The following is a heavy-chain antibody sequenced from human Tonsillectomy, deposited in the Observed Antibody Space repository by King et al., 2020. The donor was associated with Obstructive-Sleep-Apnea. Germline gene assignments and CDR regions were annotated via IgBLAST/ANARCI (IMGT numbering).Heavy chain of an antibody. J-gene: IGHJ5*02. CDR1: GGTFSSYA. CDR3: ARAKEIFGVFIMGWFDP. CDR2: IIPIFGTA. D-gene: IGHD3-3*01. Sequence: QLVQSGAEVKKPGSSVQVSCQASGGTFSSYAISWVRQAPGQGLEWMGGIIPIFGTANYAQKFQGRVTITADESTSTAYMELSSLRSEDTAVYYCARAKEIFGVFIMGWFDPWGQGTLVTVSS. V-gene: IGHV1-69*01.